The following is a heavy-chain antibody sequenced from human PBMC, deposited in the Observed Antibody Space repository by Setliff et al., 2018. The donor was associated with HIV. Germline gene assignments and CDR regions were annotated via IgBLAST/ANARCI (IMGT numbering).Heavy chain of an antibody. J-gene: IGHJ4*02. Sequence: PSETLSLTCTVSGGSISSGSYYWSWIRQPAGKGLEWIGHIHTSGSSSYNPSLKSRVIISLDTSKNQISLKLNSVTAADTAVYYCARDLLGSSSLVDYWGQGTLVTAPQ. D-gene: IGHD6-6*01. CDR3: ARDLLGSSSLVDY. V-gene: IGHV4-61*09. CDR2: IHTSGSS. CDR1: GGSISSGSYY.